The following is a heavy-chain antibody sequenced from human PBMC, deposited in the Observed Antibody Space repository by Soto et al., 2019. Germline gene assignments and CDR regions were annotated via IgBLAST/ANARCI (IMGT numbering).Heavy chain of an antibody. CDR2: ISGSGGST. CDR3: AKFSNWGSQPVLSNWYFDL. Sequence: GGSLRLSCAASGFTFSSYAMSWVRQAPGKGLEWVSAISGSGGSTYYADSVKGRFTISRDNSKNTLYLQMNSLRAEDTAVYYCAKFSNWGSQPVLSNWYFDLWGRGTLVTVSS. J-gene: IGHJ2*01. D-gene: IGHD7-27*01. V-gene: IGHV3-23*01. CDR1: GFTFSSYA.